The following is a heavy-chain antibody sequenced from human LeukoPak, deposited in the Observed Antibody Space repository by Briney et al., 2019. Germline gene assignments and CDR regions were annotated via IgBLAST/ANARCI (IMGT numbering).Heavy chain of an antibody. CDR2: TSGSGGSK. D-gene: IGHD3-10*01. V-gene: IGHV3-23*01. J-gene: IGHJ6*02. CDR1: GFTFSSYA. CDR3: AKLTSASGAYGVDV. Sequence: GGSLRLSCAASGFTFSSYAMNWVRQAPGKGLEWVSTTSGSGGSKHYADSVEGRFTISRDNSKNTVYLQMNSLRAGDTAIYYCAKLTSASGAYGVDVWGQGTTVTVSS.